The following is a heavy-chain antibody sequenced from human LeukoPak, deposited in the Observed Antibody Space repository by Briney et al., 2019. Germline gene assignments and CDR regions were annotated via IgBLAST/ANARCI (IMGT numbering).Heavy chain of an antibody. D-gene: IGHD1-26*01. J-gene: IGHJ4*02. Sequence: SETLSLTCTVSGYSISSGYYWGWIRQPPGKGLEWIGSISHSGNTYYNPSLKSRVTISVDTSKNQFSLKLTSVTAADTAVYYCARGVNSGYFDYCGQGTLVTVSS. CDR1: GYSISSGYY. CDR3: ARGVNSGYFDY. CDR2: ISHSGNT. V-gene: IGHV4-38-2*02.